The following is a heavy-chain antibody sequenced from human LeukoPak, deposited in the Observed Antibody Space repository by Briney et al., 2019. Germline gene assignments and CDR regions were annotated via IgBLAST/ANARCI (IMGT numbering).Heavy chain of an antibody. CDR3: ARAYCTNGVCYSVVDY. D-gene: IGHD2-8*01. V-gene: IGHV3-30*01. CDR2: ISYDGSNK. Sequence: GRSLRLSCAASGFTFSSYAMPWVRQAPGKGLEWVAVISYDGSNKYYADSVKGRFTISRDNSKNTLYLQMNSLRAEDTAVYYCARAYCTNGVCYSVVDYWGQGTLVTVSS. J-gene: IGHJ4*02. CDR1: GFTFSSYA.